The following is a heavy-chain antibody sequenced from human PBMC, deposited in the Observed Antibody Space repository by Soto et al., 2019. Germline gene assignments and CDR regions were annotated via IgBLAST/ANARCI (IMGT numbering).Heavy chain of an antibody. D-gene: IGHD3-22*01. Sequence: QVQLQEPGPGLVKPSQTLSLTCTVSGVSISSGGYYWSWIRQHPGKGLEWIGYIHYSGNTYYNPYLTSRVALSVGTSKTQFSLKLSSVPAAAAAVYYCERAPGDYYDSSGCLYFDNWGHVTLVTVSS. CDR3: ERAPGDYYDSSGCLYFDN. CDR2: IHYSGNT. CDR1: GVSISSGGYY. J-gene: IGHJ4*01. V-gene: IGHV4-31*03.